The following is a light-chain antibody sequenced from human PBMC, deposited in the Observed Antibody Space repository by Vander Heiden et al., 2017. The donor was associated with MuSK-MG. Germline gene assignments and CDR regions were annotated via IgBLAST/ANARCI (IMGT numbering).Light chain of an antibody. CDR1: QGISSD. CDR3: QQLNSYPYT. J-gene: IGKJ2*01. Sequence: DIQLTQSPSFLSASVGDRVTITCRASQGISSDLAWYQQKPGKAPKLLIYSASTLQSGVPSRFSGSGSGTEFTLTISSLQPEDFATYYCQQLNSYPYTVGQGTKLEIK. V-gene: IGKV1-9*01. CDR2: SAS.